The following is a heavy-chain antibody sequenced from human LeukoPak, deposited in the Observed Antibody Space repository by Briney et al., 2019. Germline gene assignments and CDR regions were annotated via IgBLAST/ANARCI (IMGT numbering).Heavy chain of an antibody. CDR1: GYTFTSYG. J-gene: IGHJ3*02. D-gene: IGHD3-22*01. Sequence: GASVKVSCKASGYTFTSYGISWVRQAPGQGLEWMGWISAYNGNTNYAQKLQGRVTMTTDTSTSTAYMELRSLRSDDTAVYYCARGPGPPAYDSSGYHAFDIWGQGTMVTVSS. CDR3: ARGPGPPAYDSSGYHAFDI. CDR2: ISAYNGNT. V-gene: IGHV1-18*01.